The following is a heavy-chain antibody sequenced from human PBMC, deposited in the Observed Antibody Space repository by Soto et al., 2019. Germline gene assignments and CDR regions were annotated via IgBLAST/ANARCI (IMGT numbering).Heavy chain of an antibody. Sequence: SETLSLTCTVSGGSISSYYWSWIRQPPGKGLEWIGYIYYSGSINYNPSLKSRVTISVDTSKNQFSLKLSSVTAADTAVYYCARGEAAAGLDYWGQGTLVTVSS. CDR2: IYYSGSI. V-gene: IGHV4-59*01. J-gene: IGHJ4*02. D-gene: IGHD6-13*01. CDR3: ARGEAAAGLDY. CDR1: GGSISSYY.